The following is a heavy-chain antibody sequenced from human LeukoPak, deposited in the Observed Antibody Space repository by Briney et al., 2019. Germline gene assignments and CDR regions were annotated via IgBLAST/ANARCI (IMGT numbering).Heavy chain of an antibody. J-gene: IGHJ4*02. D-gene: IGHD3-3*01. V-gene: IGHV1-69*13. CDR1: GGTFSSYA. Sequence: ASVKVSCKASGGTFSSYAISWARQAPGQGLEWMGGIIPIFGTANYAQKFQGRVTITADESTSTAYMELSSLRSEDTAVYYCARDLWSAGPLYYFDYWGQGTLVTVSS. CDR3: ARDLWSAGPLYYFDY. CDR2: IIPIFGTA.